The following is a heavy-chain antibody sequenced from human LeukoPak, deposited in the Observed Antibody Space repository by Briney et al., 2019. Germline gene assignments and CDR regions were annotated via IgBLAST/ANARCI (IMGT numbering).Heavy chain of an antibody. CDR1: GGSFSGYY. CDR2: IYYSGST. J-gene: IGHJ3*02. D-gene: IGHD2-2*01. Sequence: PSETLSLTCAVYGGSFSGYYWSWIRQPPGKGLEWIGYIYYSGSTNYNPSLKSRVTISVDRSKNQFSLKLSSVTAADTAVYYCARDSGPLMYCSSTSCLDAFDIWGQGTMVTVSS. V-gene: IGHV4-59*12. CDR3: ARDSGPLMYCSSTSCLDAFDI.